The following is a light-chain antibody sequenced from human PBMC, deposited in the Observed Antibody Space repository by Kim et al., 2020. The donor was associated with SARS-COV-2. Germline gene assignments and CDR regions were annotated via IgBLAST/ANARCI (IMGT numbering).Light chain of an antibody. V-gene: IGKV1-9*01. CDR2: AAS. Sequence: ASVGDRVTYTCRASQGISSYLSWYQQTPGKAPKLLIYAASTLRSGVPSRFGGSGSGTDFTLTISVLQPEDFATYSCQQLSSYPLTFGGGTKVDI. J-gene: IGKJ4*01. CDR1: QGISSY. CDR3: QQLSSYPLT.